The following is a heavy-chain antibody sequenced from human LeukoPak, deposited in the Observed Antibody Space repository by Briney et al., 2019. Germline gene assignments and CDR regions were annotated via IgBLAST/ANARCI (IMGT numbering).Heavy chain of an antibody. CDR1: GFTVSSNY. CDR3: ARGTGIAAASDY. J-gene: IGHJ4*02. D-gene: IGHD6-13*01. V-gene: IGHV3-53*01. Sequence: QPGGSLRLSXAASGFTVSSNYMSWVRQAPGKGLEWASVIYSGGSTYYADSVKGRFTISRDNSKNTLYLQMNSLRAEDTAVYYCARGTGIAAASDYWGQGTLVTVSS. CDR2: IYSGGST.